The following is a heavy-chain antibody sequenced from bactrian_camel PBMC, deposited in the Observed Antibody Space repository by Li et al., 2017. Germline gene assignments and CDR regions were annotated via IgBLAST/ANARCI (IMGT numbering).Heavy chain of an antibody. CDR3: VEGPVGQC. Sequence: HVQLVESGGVSVQAGGSLRLSCKVSGRKLNEPGMGWYRQAPGKEREGVAAIAGDGRTNYADSVKGRFTISQDKAKNTIYLQMNSLTPDDTAVYHCVEGPVGQCWSQGTQVTVS. CDR2: IAGDGRT. D-gene: IGHD1*01. V-gene: IGHV3S53*01. CDR1: GRKLNEPG. J-gene: IGHJ4*01.